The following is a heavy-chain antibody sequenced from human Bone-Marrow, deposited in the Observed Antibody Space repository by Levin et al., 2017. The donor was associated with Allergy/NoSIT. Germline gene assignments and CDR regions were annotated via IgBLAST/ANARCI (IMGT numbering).Heavy chain of an antibody. CDR3: ARDHSVAVAGNSKIDY. V-gene: IGHV1-2*02. CDR1: GYTFSDYY. J-gene: IGHJ4*02. Sequence: GESLKISCKASGYTFSDYYIHWVRQAPGQGLEWMGWINPNSGDTSYAQKFQGRVAMTRDTSITTAYMELSRLRSDDTAVFYCARDHSVAVAGNSKIDYWGQGTLVIVSS. CDR2: INPNSGDT. D-gene: IGHD6-19*01.